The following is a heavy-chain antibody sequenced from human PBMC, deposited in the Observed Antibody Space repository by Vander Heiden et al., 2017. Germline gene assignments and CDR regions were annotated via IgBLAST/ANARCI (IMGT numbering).Heavy chain of an antibody. CDR1: VLTIRADS. J-gene: IGHJ4*02. V-gene: IGHV3-48*02. CDR2: ISGSSNTM. CDR3: AMFSMKADAQYY. D-gene: IGHD3-3*02. Sequence: EVELVGSGGGQVTPGGSLRLARAASVLTIRADSRTWVRQAPGKGLEWLSYISGSSNTMSYADSVKGRFTISRDNAKNSVFLQMNNLRDGDSAVYYCAMFSMKADAQYYWGQGTLVTVSS.